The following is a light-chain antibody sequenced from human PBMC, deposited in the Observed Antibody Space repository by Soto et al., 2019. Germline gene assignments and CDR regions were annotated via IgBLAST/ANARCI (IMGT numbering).Light chain of an antibody. CDR1: QSISSW. Sequence: QLTQSPSSLSASVGDRVTITCRASQSISSWLAWYQKKPGKAPKILIYDASSLESGVPSRFSGSGSGTEFNLTISRLQTDDFATYYCQQYNSYPLTFGGGTKVDIK. CDR2: DAS. CDR3: QQYNSYPLT. J-gene: IGKJ4*01. V-gene: IGKV1-5*01.